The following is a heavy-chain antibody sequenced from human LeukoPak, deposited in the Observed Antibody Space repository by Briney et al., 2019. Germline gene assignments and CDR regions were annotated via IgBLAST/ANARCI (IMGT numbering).Heavy chain of an antibody. CDR2: ISAYNGNT. V-gene: IGHV1-18*01. Sequence: GASVKVSCKASGYTFTSYGISWVRQAPGQGLEWMGWISAYNGNTNYAQKLQGRVTMTTDTSTSTAYMELRSLRSDDTAVYYCARDIGYNDYGGNCGYWGQGTPVTVSS. D-gene: IGHD4-23*01. CDR1: GYTFTSYG. J-gene: IGHJ4*02. CDR3: ARDIGYNDYGGNCGY.